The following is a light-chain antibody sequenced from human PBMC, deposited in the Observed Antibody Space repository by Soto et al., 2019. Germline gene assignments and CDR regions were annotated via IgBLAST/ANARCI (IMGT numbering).Light chain of an antibody. CDR1: QGIRNA. CDR3: LQHSSFPPT. V-gene: IGKV1-17*01. J-gene: IGKJ1*01. Sequence: DIQMTQSPSSLSASVGDRVTITCRASQGIRNALGWLQQKPGKAPKRLIYAASSLQSGVPSRFSGSGSGTEFTLTISSLQPEDSATYYCLQHSSFPPTFGQGTKVEIK. CDR2: AAS.